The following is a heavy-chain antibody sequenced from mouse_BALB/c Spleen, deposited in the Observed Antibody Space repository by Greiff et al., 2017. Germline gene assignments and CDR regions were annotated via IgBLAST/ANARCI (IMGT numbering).Heavy chain of an antibody. CDR1: GFTFSSYA. J-gene: IGHJ2*01. CDR3: AREGGFYFDY. Sequence: EVKLVESGGGLVKPGGSLKLSCAASGFTFSSYAMSWVRQTPEKRLEWVASISSGGSTYYPDSVKGRFTISRDNARNILYLQMSSLRSEDTAMYYCAREGGFYFDYWGQGTTLTVSS. CDR2: ISSGGST. V-gene: IGHV5-6-5*01.